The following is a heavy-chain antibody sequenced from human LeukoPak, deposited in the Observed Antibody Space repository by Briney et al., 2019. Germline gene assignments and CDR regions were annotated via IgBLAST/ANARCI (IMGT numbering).Heavy chain of an antibody. V-gene: IGHV3-23*01. CDR3: AKRNRGARGFYYFDY. CDR1: GFTFSSYG. Sequence: GGSLRLSCAASGFTFSSYGMSWVRQAPGKGLEWVSAISGSGGSTYYADSVKGRFTISRDNSKNTLYLQMNSLRAEDTAVYYCAKRNRGARGFYYFDYWGQGTLVTVSS. D-gene: IGHD1-26*01. CDR2: ISGSGGST. J-gene: IGHJ4*02.